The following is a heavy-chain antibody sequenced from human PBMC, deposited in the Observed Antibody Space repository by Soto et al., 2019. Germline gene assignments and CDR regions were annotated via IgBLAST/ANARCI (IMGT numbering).Heavy chain of an antibody. CDR3: ARVMVRGVIIPYY. CDR1: GYTFTSYA. J-gene: IGHJ4*02. V-gene: IGHV1-3*01. Sequence: ASVKVSCKASGYTFTSYAMHWVRQAPGQRLEWMGWINAGNGNAKYSQKFQGGVTITRDTSASTAYMELSSLRSEDTAVYYCARVMVRGVIIPYYWGQGTLVTVSS. D-gene: IGHD3-10*01. CDR2: INAGNGNA.